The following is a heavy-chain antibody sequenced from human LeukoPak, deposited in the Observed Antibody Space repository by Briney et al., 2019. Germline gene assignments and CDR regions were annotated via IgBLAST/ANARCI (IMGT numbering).Heavy chain of an antibody. CDR1: GGSITGYY. CDR3: AREEFLHEIDSSGYFVY. J-gene: IGHJ4*02. CDR2: AYFGGVG. V-gene: IGHV4-4*07. D-gene: IGHD3-22*01. Sequence: SETLSLTCTVSGGSITGYYWNWIRQPAGQGLEWLGRAYFGGVGNYNPSLTSRVTMSVDTSKNQFSLKLTSLTAADTAVYYCAREEFLHEIDSSGYFVYWGQRTLVTVSS.